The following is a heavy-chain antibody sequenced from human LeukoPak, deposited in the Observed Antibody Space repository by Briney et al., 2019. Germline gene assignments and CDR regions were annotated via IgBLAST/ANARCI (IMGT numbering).Heavy chain of an antibody. CDR1: GFTFSTYA. J-gene: IGHJ1*01. CDR3: AFLPPGH. D-gene: IGHD3-3*01. CDR2: ISGSGGGT. V-gene: IGHV3-23*01. Sequence: QSGGSLRLSCVASGFTFSTYAMSWVRQAPGKGLEWVSTISGSGGGTYYAGSAKGRFTISRDNAKNTLYLQMNSLRAEDTAVYYCAFLPPGHWGQGTLVTVSS.